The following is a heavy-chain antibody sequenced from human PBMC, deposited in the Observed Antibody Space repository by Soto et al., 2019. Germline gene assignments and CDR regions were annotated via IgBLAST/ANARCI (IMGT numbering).Heavy chain of an antibody. J-gene: IGHJ4*02. Sequence: PGGSLRLSCSASRFAFGGYAMSWVRQAPGKGLEWVSGITGNAANTVYADSVKGRFTISRDNSKNALYLQLNSLRAEDTAVYFCAKAARHCGGDCYSSYFDSWGQGALVTVSS. D-gene: IGHD2-21*02. CDR3: AKAARHCGGDCYSSYFDS. V-gene: IGHV3-23*01. CDR1: RFAFGGYA. CDR2: ITGNAANT.